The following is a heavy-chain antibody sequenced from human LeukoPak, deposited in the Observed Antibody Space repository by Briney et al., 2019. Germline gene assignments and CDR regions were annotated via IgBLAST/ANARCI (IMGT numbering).Heavy chain of an antibody. CDR2: MNPNSGNT. CDR1: GYTFTSYD. J-gene: IGHJ5*02. Sequence: ASVKVSCKASGYTFTSYDINWVRQATGQGLEWMGWMNPNSGNTVYAQKFQGRVTITRNTSISTAYMELSSLRSEDTAVYYCARGRSIVVVPAAMIGPGNNWFDPWGQGTLVTVSS. CDR3: ARGRSIVVVPAAMIGPGNNWFDP. D-gene: IGHD2-2*01. V-gene: IGHV1-8*03.